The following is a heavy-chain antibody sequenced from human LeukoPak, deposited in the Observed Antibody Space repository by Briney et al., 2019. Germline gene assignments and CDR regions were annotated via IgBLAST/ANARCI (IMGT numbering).Heavy chain of an antibody. D-gene: IGHD2-8*02. CDR3: ARQGGRVGDAFEI. CDR2: IYSRDSDT. V-gene: IGHV5-51*01. Sequence: GESLRISCEGLGYSFTSYWIGWVRQMPGKGLEWMGIIYSRDSDTRHSPSFQGQVTISADKSISTAYLQWSSLKASDTAMYYCARQGGRVGDAFEIWGQGTMVTVSS. CDR1: GYSFTSYW. J-gene: IGHJ3*02.